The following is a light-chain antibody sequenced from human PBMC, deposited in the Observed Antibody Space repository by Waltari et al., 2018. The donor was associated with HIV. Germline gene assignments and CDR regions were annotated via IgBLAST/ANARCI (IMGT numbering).Light chain of an antibody. Sequence: EIVMTQSPATLSVSPGERVTLSCRASQSVSSNLAWYQQKPGQAPRLLIYGASTRATGIPARFSGSGSGTEFTLTISSLQSEDFAVYYCQQYNNWPPWTFGQGTQVEIK. V-gene: IGKV3-15*01. J-gene: IGKJ1*01. CDR2: GAS. CDR1: QSVSSN. CDR3: QQYNNWPPWT.